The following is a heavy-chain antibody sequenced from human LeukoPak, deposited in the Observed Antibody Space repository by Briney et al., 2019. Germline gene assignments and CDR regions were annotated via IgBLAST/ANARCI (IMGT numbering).Heavy chain of an antibody. J-gene: IGHJ6*02. Sequence: GGSLRLSWAASGFTFSSYAMSWVRQAPGKGLEWVSAISGSGGSTYYADSVKGRFTISRDNSKNTLYLQMNSLRAEDTAVYYCAKDAEDIVVVVAATLGYYGMDVWGQGTTVTVSS. CDR2: ISGSGGST. CDR3: AKDAEDIVVVVAATLGYYGMDV. D-gene: IGHD2-15*01. V-gene: IGHV3-23*01. CDR1: GFTFSSYA.